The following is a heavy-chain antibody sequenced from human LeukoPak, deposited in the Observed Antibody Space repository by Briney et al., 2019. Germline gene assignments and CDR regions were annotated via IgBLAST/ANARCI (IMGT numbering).Heavy chain of an antibody. CDR3: ARGRQWSGDFDY. J-gene: IGHJ4*02. V-gene: IGHV1-8*02. D-gene: IGHD3-3*01. CDR2: MNPNSGNT. Sequence: ASVKVSCKGSGYTFTSYDINWVRQATGQGLEWMGWMNPNSGNTGYAQKFQGRVTMTRSTSISTAYMELSSLRSEDTAVYYCARGRQWSGDFDYWGQGTLVTVSS. CDR1: GYTFTSYD.